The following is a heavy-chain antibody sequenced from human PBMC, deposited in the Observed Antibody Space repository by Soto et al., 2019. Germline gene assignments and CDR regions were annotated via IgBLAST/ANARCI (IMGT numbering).Heavy chain of an antibody. CDR1: GFTFSRYW. CDR3: ARVGYCSSTSCYWHYYFDY. Sequence: PGGSLRLSCAASGFTFSRYWMSWVRQAPGKGLEWVANIKQDGSEKYYVDSVKGRFTISRDNADNSLYLQMNSLRAEDTALYYCARVGYCSSTSCYWHYYFDYWGQGALVTVPQ. V-gene: IGHV3-7*03. CDR2: IKQDGSEK. J-gene: IGHJ4*02. D-gene: IGHD2-2*01.